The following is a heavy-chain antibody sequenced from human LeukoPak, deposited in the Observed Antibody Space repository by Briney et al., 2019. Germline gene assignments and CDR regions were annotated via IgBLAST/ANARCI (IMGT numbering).Heavy chain of an antibody. CDR1: GYTLTELS. J-gene: IGHJ4*02. D-gene: IGHD3-22*01. V-gene: IGHV1-24*01. Sequence: GASMKVSCKVSGYTLTELSMHWVRQAPGKGLEWMGGFDPEDGETIYAQKFQGRVTMTEDTSTDTAYMELSSLRSEDTAVYYCATGENYYDSSGYYLWGQGTLVTVSS. CDR2: FDPEDGET. CDR3: ATGENYYDSSGYYL.